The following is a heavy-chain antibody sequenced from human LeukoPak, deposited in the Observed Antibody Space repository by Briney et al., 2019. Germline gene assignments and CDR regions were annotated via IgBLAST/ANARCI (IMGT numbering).Heavy chain of an antibody. J-gene: IGHJ6*03. D-gene: IGHD6-13*01. Sequence: SVKVSCKASGGTFSSYTISWVRQAPGQGLEWMGGIIPIFGTANYAQKFQGRVTITTDESTSTAYMELSSLRSEDTAVYYCARDSGIAAAQSGGYMDVWGKGTTVTVSS. CDR3: ARDSGIAAAQSGGYMDV. CDR1: GGTFSSYT. V-gene: IGHV1-69*05. CDR2: IIPIFGTA.